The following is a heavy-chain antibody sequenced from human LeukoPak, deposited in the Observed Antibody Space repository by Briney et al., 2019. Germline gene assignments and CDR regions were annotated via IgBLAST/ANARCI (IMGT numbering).Heavy chain of an antibody. J-gene: IGHJ4*02. D-gene: IGHD2-2*01. CDR2: IYPGDSDT. CDR3: ARGRYCTSTSCSHFDY. CDR1: GYSFTNYW. V-gene: IGHV5-51*01. Sequence: GESLKISCRGSGYSFTNYWIAWVRQMPGRGLGWMGIIYPGDSDTRYSPSFQGQVTISGDRSISTAYLQWSSLKASDTAMYYCARGRYCTSTSCSHFDYWGQGTLVTVSS.